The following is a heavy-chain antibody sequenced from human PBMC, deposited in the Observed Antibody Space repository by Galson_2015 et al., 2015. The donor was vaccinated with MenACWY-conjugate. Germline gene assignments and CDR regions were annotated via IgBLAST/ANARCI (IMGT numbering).Heavy chain of an antibody. Sequence: NGNTNSAQKLQGRVTMTTDTSTSTAYMELGSLRAEDAAVYYCARDRSYALDYWGQGTLVTVSS. V-gene: IGHV1-18*01. D-gene: IGHD3-16*01. CDR2: NGNT. CDR3: ARDRSYALDY. J-gene: IGHJ4*02.